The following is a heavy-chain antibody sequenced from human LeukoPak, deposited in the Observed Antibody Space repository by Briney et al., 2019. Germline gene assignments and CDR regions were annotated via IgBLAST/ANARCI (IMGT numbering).Heavy chain of an antibody. CDR1: GFTFGDYA. CDR2: IRSKAYGGTT. V-gene: IGHV3-49*04. J-gene: IGHJ4*02. D-gene: IGHD3-22*01. Sequence: GGSLRLSCTASGFTFGDYAMSWVRQAPGKGLEWVGFIRSKAYGGTTEYAASVKGRFTISRDDSKSIAYLQMNSLKIEDTAVYYCAKDFGSWRSYYYDSSGYSPFDYWGQGTLVAVSS. CDR3: AKDFGSWRSYYYDSSGYSPFDY.